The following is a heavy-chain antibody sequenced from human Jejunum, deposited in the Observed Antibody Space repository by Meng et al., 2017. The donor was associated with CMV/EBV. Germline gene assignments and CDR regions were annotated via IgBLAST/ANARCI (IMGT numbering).Heavy chain of an antibody. CDR2: IGNSGTPI. J-gene: IGHJ4*02. Sequence: AAAGFSVSRHWRHWVRQGPEEGLVWVSYIGNSGTPIYYADSAKGRFTISRDNAKYSLYLQMNSLRAEDTAVYYCARDRADGGIDYWGQGTLVTVSS. CDR3: ARDRADGGIDY. CDR1: GFSVSRHW. D-gene: IGHD3-16*01. V-gene: IGHV3-48*03.